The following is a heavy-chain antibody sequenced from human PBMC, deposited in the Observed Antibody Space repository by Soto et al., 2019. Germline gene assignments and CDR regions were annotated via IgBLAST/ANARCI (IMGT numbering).Heavy chain of an antibody. J-gene: IGHJ6*03. V-gene: IGHV3-74*01. CDR1: GFTFSSYW. D-gene: IGHD3-3*01. CDR3: ATDRGRVINSGVVINANHMGV. CDR2: LDTEGGST. Sequence: GGSLRLSCAASGFTFSSYWMYWVRQAPGKGLVWVSRLDTEGGSTIYADSVKGRFTISRDNARNTLYLQMESLRGEDTAVYYCATDRGRVINSGVVINANHMGVWGKGTTVTVSS.